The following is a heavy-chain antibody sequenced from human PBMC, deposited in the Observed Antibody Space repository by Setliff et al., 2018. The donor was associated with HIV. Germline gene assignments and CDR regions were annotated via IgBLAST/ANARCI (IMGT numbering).Heavy chain of an antibody. CDR1: GFTFSSYA. CDR2: ISGSGGST. J-gene: IGHJ4*02. V-gene: IGHV3-23*01. CDR3: AKSGTGIIYFDY. D-gene: IGHD1-1*01. Sequence: GGSLRLSCAASGFTFSSYAMSWVRQAPGKGLEWVSAISGSGGSTYYADSVKGRFTISRDNSKNTLYPQMNSLRAEDTAVYYCAKSGTGIIYFDYWGQGTLVTVSS.